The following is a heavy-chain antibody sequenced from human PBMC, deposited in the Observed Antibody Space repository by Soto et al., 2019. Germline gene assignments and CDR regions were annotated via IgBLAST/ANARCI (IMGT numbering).Heavy chain of an antibody. CDR2: ISGSGGST. J-gene: IGHJ3*02. V-gene: IGHV3-23*01. Sequence: PGGSLRLSCEASGFIFGNYAMNWVRQAPGKGLEWVSGISGSGGSTYYADSVKGRFTISRDNSKNTLYLQMNSPRAEDTAVYYCAKAKSPRPDDAFDIWGQGTMVTVSS. CDR1: GFIFGNYA. CDR3: AKAKSPRPDDAFDI.